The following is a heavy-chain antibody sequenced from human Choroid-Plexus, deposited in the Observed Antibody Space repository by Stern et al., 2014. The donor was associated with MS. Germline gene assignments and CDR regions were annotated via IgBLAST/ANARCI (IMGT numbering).Heavy chain of an antibody. CDR3: AKDRQYLTFFFDF. CDR1: GFSFSSFG. J-gene: IGHJ4*02. V-gene: IGHV3-30*18. D-gene: IGHD2/OR15-2a*01. Sequence: QVQLVESGGGVVQPGRPLRLSCAASGFSFSSFGMPWVRQAPGKGPVSVALISYDGSKDYADSVKGRFAISRDNSKNTLYLQMNSLRAEDTAVYYCAKDRQYLTFFFDFWGQGSLVTVSS. CDR2: ISYDGSK.